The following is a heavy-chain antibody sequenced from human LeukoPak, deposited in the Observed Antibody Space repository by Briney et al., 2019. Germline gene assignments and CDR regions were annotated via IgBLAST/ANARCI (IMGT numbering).Heavy chain of an antibody. J-gene: IGHJ4*02. Sequence: PSETLSLTCTVAGGSISSYYWSWIRQPPGKGMEWVGYIYYSGSTNYNPSLKSRVTISVETSKNLFSLKLSSVTAADTAVYYCASNNYYGSGSYSHWGQGTLVTVSS. V-gene: IGHV4-59*01. CDR3: ASNNYYGSGSYSH. D-gene: IGHD3-10*01. CDR1: GGSISSYY. CDR2: IYYSGST.